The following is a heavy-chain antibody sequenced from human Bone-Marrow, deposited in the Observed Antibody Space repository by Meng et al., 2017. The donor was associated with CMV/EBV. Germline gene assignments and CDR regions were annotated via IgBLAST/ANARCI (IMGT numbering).Heavy chain of an antibody. CDR1: GYTYTSYG. CDR2: ISGYNGNT. CDR3: ARDRPVPTVTTTPYFDY. J-gene: IGHJ4*02. V-gene: IGHV1-18*01. Sequence: ASVKVSCKASGYTYTSYGVSWVRQAPGQGPEWMGWISGYNGNTYYAQKFQGRVTMTTDTSTTTAYMELRSLRSDDTAVYYCARDRPVPTVTTTPYFDYWGQGTLVTVSS. D-gene: IGHD4-17*01.